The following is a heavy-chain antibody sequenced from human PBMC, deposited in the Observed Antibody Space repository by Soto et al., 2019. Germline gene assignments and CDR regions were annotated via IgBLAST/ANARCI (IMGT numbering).Heavy chain of an antibody. CDR3: ARAYSSSTHGRWRFDP. CDR1: GGTFSSYT. V-gene: IGHV1-69*02. CDR2: IIPILGIA. D-gene: IGHD6-13*01. Sequence: ASVKVSCKASGGTFSSYTISWVRQAPGQGLEWMGRIIPILGIANYAQKFQGRVTITADKSTSTAYMELSSLRSEDTAVYYCARAYSSSTHGRWRFDPWGQGTLVTVSS. J-gene: IGHJ5*02.